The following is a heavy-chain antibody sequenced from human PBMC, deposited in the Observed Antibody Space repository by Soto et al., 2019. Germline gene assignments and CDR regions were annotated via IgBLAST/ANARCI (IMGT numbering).Heavy chain of an antibody. V-gene: IGHV3-73*01. Sequence: GSLRLSCEASGFTFSGSAMHWVRQASGKGLEWVGRIRSKANSYATAYAASVKGRFSISRDNSKNTMYLQMNSLRAEDTALYFCAKENTPDYGDYVDYWGQGTLVTVSS. J-gene: IGHJ4*02. D-gene: IGHD4-17*01. CDR2: IRSKANSYAT. CDR1: GFTFSGSA. CDR3: AKENTPDYGDYVDY.